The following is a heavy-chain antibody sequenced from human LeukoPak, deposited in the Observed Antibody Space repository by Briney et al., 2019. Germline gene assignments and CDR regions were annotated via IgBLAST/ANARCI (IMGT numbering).Heavy chain of an antibody. CDR2: IKQDGSDK. V-gene: IGHV3-7*01. CDR1: GFTFSTYW. J-gene: IGHJ4*02. D-gene: IGHD2-2*01. Sequence: PGGSLRLSCAASGFTFSTYWMSWVRQAPGKGREWGANIKQDGSDKYYVDSVKGRFTISRDNAKNSLFLQMNSLRAEDTAVYYCARVRCSSNSCFPDYWGQGTLVTVSS. CDR3: ARVRCSSNSCFPDY.